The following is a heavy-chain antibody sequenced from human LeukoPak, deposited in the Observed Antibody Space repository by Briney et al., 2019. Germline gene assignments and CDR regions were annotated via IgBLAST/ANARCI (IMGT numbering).Heavy chain of an antibody. D-gene: IGHD6-13*01. CDR3: ARHSSGGRPLYSSSWYGVGATPKGLDY. CDR2: IYPGDSDT. CDR1: GYIFTTYW. J-gene: IGHJ4*02. V-gene: IGHV5-51*01. Sequence: GESLMISCKGSGYIFTTYWIGWVRQMPGKGLEWMGIIYPGDSDTRYSPSFQGQVTISADKSTSTACLQWRSLKASDTAMYYCARHSSGGRPLYSSSWYGVGATPKGLDYWGQGTLVTVSS.